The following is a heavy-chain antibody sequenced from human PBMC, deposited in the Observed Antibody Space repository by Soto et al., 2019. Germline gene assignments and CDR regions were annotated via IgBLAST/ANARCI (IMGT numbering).Heavy chain of an antibody. J-gene: IGHJ6*02. V-gene: IGHV3-33*01. D-gene: IGHD2-21*02. CDR1: GFTFSSYG. Sequence: QVQLVESGGGVVQPGRSLRLSCAASGFTFSSYGMHWVRQAPGKGLEWVAVIWDDGSNKYYADSVKGRFTISRDNSKNKLYLQMNSLRAEDTAVYYCARDLGVVTATGTYYYGMDVWGQGTTVTVSS. CDR3: ARDLGVVTATGTYYYGMDV. CDR2: IWDDGSNK.